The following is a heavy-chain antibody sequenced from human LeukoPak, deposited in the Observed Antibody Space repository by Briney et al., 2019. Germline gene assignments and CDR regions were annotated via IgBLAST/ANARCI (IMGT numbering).Heavy chain of an antibody. V-gene: IGHV4-34*01. CDR3: ARGAKFYYDSSGYYYYFDY. J-gene: IGHJ4*02. CDR2: INNSGST. Sequence: PSETLSLTCAVYGGSFSGYSWSWIRQPPGKGLEWIGEINNSGSTNYNPSLKSRVTISVDTSKNQFSLKLSSVTAADTAVYYCARGAKFYYDSSGYYYYFDYWGQGTLVTVSS. D-gene: IGHD3-22*01. CDR1: GGSFSGYS.